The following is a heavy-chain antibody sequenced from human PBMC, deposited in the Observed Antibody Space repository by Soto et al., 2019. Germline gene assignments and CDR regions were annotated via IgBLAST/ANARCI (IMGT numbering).Heavy chain of an antibody. D-gene: IGHD3-16*01. CDR3: ARLIGNSWLDS. CDR2: TYYRPRWQT. J-gene: IGHJ5*01. CDR1: GDSVSTNAAT. V-gene: IGHV6-1*01. Sequence: QVQLQQSVPGLVKPSQTLSLTCAISGDSVSTNAATWDWIRQSPSRGLEWLGRTYYRPRWQTDYAVSVTSRISIDPDTSNNQVSLQLNSVPPDDTGVYYCARLIGNSWLDSWGQGTLVTVS.